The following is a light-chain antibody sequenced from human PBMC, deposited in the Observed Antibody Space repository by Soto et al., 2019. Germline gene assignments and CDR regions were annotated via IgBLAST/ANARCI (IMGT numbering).Light chain of an antibody. J-gene: IGLJ1*01. CDR3: QSYDSSLSGPHWV. V-gene: IGLV1-40*01. CDR2: GNS. Sequence: QSVLTQPPSVSGAPGQRVTISCTGSSSNIGAGYDVHWYQQLPGTAPKLLIYGNSNRPSGVPDRFSGSKSGTSASLAITGLQAEDEADYYCQSYDSSLSGPHWVFGTGTKLTVL. CDR1: SSNIGAGYD.